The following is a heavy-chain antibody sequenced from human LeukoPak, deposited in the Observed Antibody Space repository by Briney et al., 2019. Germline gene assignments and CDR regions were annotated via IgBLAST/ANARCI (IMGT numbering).Heavy chain of an antibody. CDR1: GYTFTSYA. D-gene: IGHD3-10*01. V-gene: IGHV1-3*01. Sequence: GASVKVSCKASGYTFTSYAMHWVRQAPGQRLEWMGWINAGNGNTKYSQKFQGRVTITRDTSASTAYMELSSLRSEDTAVYYCARERITMVRGFYYYYGMDVWGQGTTVTVSS. CDR3: ARERITMVRGFYYYYGMDV. CDR2: INAGNGNT. J-gene: IGHJ6*02.